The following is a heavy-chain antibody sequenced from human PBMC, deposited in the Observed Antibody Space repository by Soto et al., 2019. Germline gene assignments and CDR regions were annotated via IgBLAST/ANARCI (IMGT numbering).Heavy chain of an antibody. D-gene: IGHD4-17*01. Sequence: GGSLRLSCAASGFTFSNAWMSWVRQAPGKGLEWVGRIKSKTDGGTTDYAAPVKGRFTISRDDSKNTLYLQMNSLKTEDTAVYYCAHGDYDEYFQHWGQGTLVTVSS. CDR3: AHGDYDEYFQH. V-gene: IGHV3-15*01. CDR2: IKSKTDGGTT. CDR1: GFTFSNAW. J-gene: IGHJ1*01.